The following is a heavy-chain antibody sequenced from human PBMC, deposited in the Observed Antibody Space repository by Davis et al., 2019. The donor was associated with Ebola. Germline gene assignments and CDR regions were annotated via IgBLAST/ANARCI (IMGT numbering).Heavy chain of an antibody. J-gene: IGHJ3*02. CDR2: LGTSADT. CDR1: GGSISGYY. CDR3: AKDTSNIWFDI. D-gene: IGHD1-26*01. V-gene: IGHV3-53*01. Sequence: ETLSLTCTVSGGSISGYYWGWVRQAPGKGLEWVSTLGTSADTYYVDSVKGRFTISRDNSKNTLYLQMNGLRVEDTAIYYCAKDTSNIWFDIWGQGTNVTVSS.